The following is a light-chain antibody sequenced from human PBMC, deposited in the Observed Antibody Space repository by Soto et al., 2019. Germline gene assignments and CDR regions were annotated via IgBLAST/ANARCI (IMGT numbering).Light chain of an antibody. V-gene: IGKV1-6*01. CDR2: AAS. CDR3: LQDYNYPLT. Sequence: AIQMTQSPSSLPASVGDRVTITCRASQGIGNDLGWYQQKPGKAPNLLIYAASSLQSGVPSRFSGSGSGTDFTLTISSLQPEDFATYYCLQDYNYPLTFGGGTKVEIK. J-gene: IGKJ4*01. CDR1: QGIGND.